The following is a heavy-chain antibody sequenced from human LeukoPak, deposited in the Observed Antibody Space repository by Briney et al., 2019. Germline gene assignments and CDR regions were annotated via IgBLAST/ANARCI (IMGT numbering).Heavy chain of an antibody. CDR1: GGTFSSYA. J-gene: IGHJ6*02. V-gene: IGHV1-69*04. D-gene: IGHD2-2*02. CDR3: ASWGYCSSTSCYRGSGYYYYGMDV. CDR2: IIPIFGIA. Sequence: ASVKVSCKASGGTFSSYAISWVRQAPGQGLEWMGRIIPIFGIANYAQKFQGRDTITADKSTSTAYMELSSLRSEDTAVYYCASWGYCSSTSCYRGSGYYYYGMDVWGQGTTVTVSS.